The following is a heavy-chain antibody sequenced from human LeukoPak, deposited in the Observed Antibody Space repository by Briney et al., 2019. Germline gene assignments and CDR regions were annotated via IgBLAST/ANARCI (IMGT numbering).Heavy chain of an antibody. J-gene: IGHJ6*03. CDR1: GGTFSSYA. CDR3: AGGYCSSTSCHVYYYYYVDV. D-gene: IGHD2-2*01. V-gene: IGHV1-69*13. Sequence: GASVKVSCKASGGTFSSYAISWVRQAPGQGLEWMGGIIPIFGTANYAQKFQGRVTITADESTSTAYMELSSLRSEDTAVYYCAGGYCSSTSCHVYYYYYVDVWGRGTTVTVSS. CDR2: IIPIFGTA.